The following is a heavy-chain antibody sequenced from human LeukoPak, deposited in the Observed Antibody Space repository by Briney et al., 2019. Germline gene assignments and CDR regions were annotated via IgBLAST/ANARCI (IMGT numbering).Heavy chain of an antibody. D-gene: IGHD2-21*02. CDR2: IRSKAYGGTT. Sequence: AGGSLRLSCTASGFTFGDYAMSWVRQAPGKGLEWVCFIRSKAYGGTTEYAASVQGRFTISRDDSKSIAYLQMNSLKTEDTAVYYCTRAYCGGDCYRDYYGMDVWGQGTTVTVSS. CDR1: GFTFGDYA. V-gene: IGHV3-49*04. J-gene: IGHJ6*02. CDR3: TRAYCGGDCYRDYYGMDV.